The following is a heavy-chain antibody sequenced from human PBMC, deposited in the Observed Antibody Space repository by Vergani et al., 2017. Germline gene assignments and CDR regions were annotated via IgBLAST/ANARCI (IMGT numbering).Heavy chain of an antibody. Sequence: QVQLVQSGAEVKKPGASVKVSCKASGYTFTSYGISWVRQAPGQGLEWIGWISAYNGNTNYAQKLQGRVTMTTDTSTSTAYMELRSLRSDDTAVYYCARDLKISTRKGSSWTGEGSWFDPWGQGTLVTVSS. CDR1: GYTFTSYG. CDR2: ISAYNGNT. D-gene: IGHD6-13*01. CDR3: ARDLKISTRKGSSWTGEGSWFDP. V-gene: IGHV1-18*01. J-gene: IGHJ5*02.